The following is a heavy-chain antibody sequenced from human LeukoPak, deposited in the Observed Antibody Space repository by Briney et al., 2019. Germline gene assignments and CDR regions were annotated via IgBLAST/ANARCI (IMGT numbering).Heavy chain of an antibody. J-gene: IGHJ4*02. V-gene: IGHV3-21*01. CDR1: GFTFSSYS. CDR2: ISSSSSYI. CDR3: ARGTPTTRDFDY. D-gene: IGHD4-11*01. Sequence: GGSLRLSCAASGFTFSSYSMNWVRQAPGKGLEWVSSISSSSSYIYYADSVKGRFTISRDNAKNSLLLQMNGLRAEDTAVYYCARGTPTTRDFDYWGQGTLVTVSS.